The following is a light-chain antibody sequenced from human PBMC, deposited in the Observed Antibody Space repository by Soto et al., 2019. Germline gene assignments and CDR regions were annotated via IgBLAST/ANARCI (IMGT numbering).Light chain of an antibody. CDR3: MQALQAPT. Sequence: DIVMTQSPLSLPVTPGEPASISCRSSQSLLHSNGINYLDWYLQKPGQSPQLLIYLGSNRASGVPDRFSGSGTGTDFTLKISRVEADDAGVYYCMQALQAPTFGGGTKVDIK. V-gene: IGKV2-28*01. CDR1: QSLLHSNGINY. CDR2: LGS. J-gene: IGKJ4*01.